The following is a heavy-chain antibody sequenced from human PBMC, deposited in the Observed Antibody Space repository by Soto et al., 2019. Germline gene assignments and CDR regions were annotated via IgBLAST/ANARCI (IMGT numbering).Heavy chain of an antibody. Sequence: ASVTVSSKDHCPTFTGYGLSLGRPAPGQGLEGMGWISAYNGNTNYAQKFQGRVTMTRDTSTSTVYMELSSLRSEDTAVYYCARIKGRITIFGVVIIDTSDYWGQGTLVNASS. CDR2: ISAYNGNT. CDR3: ARIKGRITIFGVVIIDTSDY. J-gene: IGHJ4*02. D-gene: IGHD3-3*01. V-gene: IGHV1-18*04. CDR1: CPTFTGYG.